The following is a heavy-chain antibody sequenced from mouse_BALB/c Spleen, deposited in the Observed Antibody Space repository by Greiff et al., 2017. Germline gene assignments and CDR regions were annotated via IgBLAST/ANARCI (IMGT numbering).Heavy chain of an antibody. CDR3: AVFSWFAY. CDR2: ISSGSSTI. V-gene: IGHV5-17*02. Sequence: EVQVVESGGGLVQPGGSRKLSCAASGFTFSSFGMHWVRQAPEKGLEWVAYISSGSSTIYYADTVKGRFTISRDNPKNTLFLQMTSLRSEDTAMYYCAVFSWFAYWGQGTLVTVSA. CDR1: GFTFSSFG. J-gene: IGHJ3*01.